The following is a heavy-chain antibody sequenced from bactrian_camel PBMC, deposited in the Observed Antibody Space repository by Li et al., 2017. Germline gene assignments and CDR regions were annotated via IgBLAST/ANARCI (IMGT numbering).Heavy chain of an antibody. J-gene: IGHJ2*01. Sequence: VQLVESGGGLVQPGGSLRLSCAVSGYTSSSVCMGWFRVAPGKEREGVAGIDSDGSASYADSVKGRFTISKDNAKNTLYLQLNSLKTEDTAMYYCSKDHVTDYVRRTYRYLEVWGQGTQVTVS. D-gene: IGHD4*01. CDR3: SKDHVTDYVRRTYRYLEV. V-gene: IGHV3S26*01. CDR1: GYTSSSVC. CDR2: IDSDGSA.